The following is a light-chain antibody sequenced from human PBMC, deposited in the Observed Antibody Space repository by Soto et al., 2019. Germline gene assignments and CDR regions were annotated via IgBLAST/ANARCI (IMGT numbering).Light chain of an antibody. CDR1: SSDVGGYNY. Sequence: QSALTQPASVSGSPGQSITLSCTGTSSDVGGYNYVSWYQQHPGQAPKLMIYDVSDRPSGVSSRFSGSKSGNTASLTISGLQAEDEADYYCSSYTSRSTLVFGGGTKVTVL. CDR2: DVS. J-gene: IGLJ2*01. V-gene: IGLV2-14*01. CDR3: SSYTSRSTLV.